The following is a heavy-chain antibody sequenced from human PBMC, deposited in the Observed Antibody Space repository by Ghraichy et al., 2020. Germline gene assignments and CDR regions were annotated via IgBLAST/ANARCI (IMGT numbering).Heavy chain of an antibody. D-gene: IGHD6-19*01. CDR2: IWSDENTK. Sequence: GGSLRLSCAASGFNFKPFAMHWVRQAPGKGLEWISMIWSDENTKFYADSVKGRFTISRDNSKKTLYLQMNNLRREDSALYYCARDPPGSGWSFDFWGQGTLVAVSS. CDR1: GFNFKPFA. V-gene: IGHV3-33*01. J-gene: IGHJ4*02. CDR3: ARDPPGSGWSFDF.